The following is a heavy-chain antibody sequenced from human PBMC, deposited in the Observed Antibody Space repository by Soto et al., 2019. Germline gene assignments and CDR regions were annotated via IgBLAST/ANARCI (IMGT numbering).Heavy chain of an antibody. CDR2: INHSGST. V-gene: IGHV4-34*01. D-gene: IGHD3-10*01. CDR1: GGSFSGYY. J-gene: IGHJ5*02. Sequence: QVQLQQWGAGLLKPSETLSLTCAVYGGSFSGYYWSWIRQPPGKGLEWIGEINHSGSTNYNPSLKSRVTISVDTSKNQFSLKLRSVTAADTAVYYCARGLMVRGVVKFDPWGQGTLVTVSS. CDR3: ARGLMVRGVVKFDP.